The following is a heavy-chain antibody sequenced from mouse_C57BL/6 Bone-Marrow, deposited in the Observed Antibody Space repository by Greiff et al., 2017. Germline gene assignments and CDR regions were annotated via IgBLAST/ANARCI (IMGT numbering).Heavy chain of an antibody. CDR1: GYSITSGYY. CDR3: ARDPNYYGSSPHWYFDV. Sequence: EVQLQESGPGLVKPSQSLSLTCSVTGYSITSGYYWNWIRQFPGNKLEWMGYISYDGSNNYNPSLKNRISITRDTSKNQFFLKLNSVTTEDTATYYCARDPNYYGSSPHWYFDVWGTGTTVTVSS. CDR2: ISYDGSN. D-gene: IGHD1-1*01. J-gene: IGHJ1*03. V-gene: IGHV3-6*01.